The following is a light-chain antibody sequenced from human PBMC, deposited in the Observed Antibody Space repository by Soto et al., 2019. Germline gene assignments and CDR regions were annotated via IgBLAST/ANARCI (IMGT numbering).Light chain of an antibody. Sequence: QSALTQPASVSGSPGQSITISCTGTSSDVGGYNYVSWYQHHPGKAPKLMIYEVSNRPSGVSNRFSGSKSGNTASLTISGLQAEDEADYYCYSYTNNNTPVFGGGTKLTVL. J-gene: IGLJ3*02. CDR1: SSDVGGYNY. CDR3: YSYTNNNTPV. V-gene: IGLV2-14*01. CDR2: EVS.